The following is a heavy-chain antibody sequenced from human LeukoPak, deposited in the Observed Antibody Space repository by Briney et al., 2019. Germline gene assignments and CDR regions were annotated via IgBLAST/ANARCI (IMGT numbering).Heavy chain of an antibody. V-gene: IGHV4-39*07. CDR1: AGSISSSSYD. CDR3: ARGKGSGWYRY. Sequence: ASQTLSLTCTVSAGSISSSSYDSGWIRQPPGKGREWIGSIYYSGSTYYNPSLKRRATISVDTSKSQFSRKLSSLTAAATAVYYCARGKGSGWYRYWGQGTLVTLPS. CDR2: IYYSGST. J-gene: IGHJ4*02. D-gene: IGHD6-19*01.